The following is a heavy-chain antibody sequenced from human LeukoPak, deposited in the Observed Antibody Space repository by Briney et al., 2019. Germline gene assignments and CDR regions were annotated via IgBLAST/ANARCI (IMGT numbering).Heavy chain of an antibody. V-gene: IGHV4-39*01. D-gene: IGHD5-24*01. CDR3: ARLGDGYNVDPMDY. CDR1: GGSISSSSYY. Sequence: PSETLSLTCTVSGGSISSSSYYWGWIRQPPGKGLEWIGSIYYSGSTYYDPSLKSRVTISVDTSKNQFSLKLSSVTAADTAVYYCARLGDGYNVDPMDYWGQGTLVTVSS. CDR2: IYYSGST. J-gene: IGHJ4*02.